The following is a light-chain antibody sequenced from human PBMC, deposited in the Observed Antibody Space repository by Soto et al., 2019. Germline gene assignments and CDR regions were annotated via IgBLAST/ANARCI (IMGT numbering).Light chain of an antibody. Sequence: QPVLTQSPSASASLGASVKLTCTLSSGHSNYAIAWHQQQSEKGPRYLMKLKSDGSHSKGDWIPDRFSGSSSGAERYLTIPSLQSEDEADYYCQTWGSGIVVFGGGTKLTVL. CDR3: QTWGSGIVV. CDR1: SGHSNYA. CDR2: LKSDGSH. J-gene: IGLJ2*01. V-gene: IGLV4-69*01.